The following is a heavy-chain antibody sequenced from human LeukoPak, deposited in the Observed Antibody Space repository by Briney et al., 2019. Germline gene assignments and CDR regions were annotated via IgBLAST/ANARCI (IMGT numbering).Heavy chain of an antibody. D-gene: IGHD2-15*01. V-gene: IGHV1-2*02. CDR1: GYTFTGYY. CDR3: ARVRPGYCSGGSCGNWFDP. Sequence: ASVKVSCKASGYTFTGYYMHWVRQAPGQGLEWMGWINPNSGGTNYAQKFQGRFTMTRDTSISTAYMELSRLRSDDTAVYYCARVRPGYCSGGSCGNWFDPWGQGTLVTVSS. CDR2: INPNSGGT. J-gene: IGHJ5*02.